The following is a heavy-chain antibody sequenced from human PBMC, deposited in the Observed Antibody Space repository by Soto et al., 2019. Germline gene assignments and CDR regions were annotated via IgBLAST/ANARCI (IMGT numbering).Heavy chain of an antibody. CDR1: GYTFTSYD. CDR3: ARERSAAGTGWFDP. CDR2: MNPNSGNT. D-gene: IGHD6-13*01. Sequence: QVQLVQSGAEVRKPGASVKVSCKASGYTFTSYDINWVRQATGQGLEWMGWMNPNSGNTGYAQKFQGRVTMTRNTSISTAYMELSSLRSEDTAVYFCARERSAAGTGWFDPWGQGTLVTVSS. V-gene: IGHV1-8*01. J-gene: IGHJ5*02.